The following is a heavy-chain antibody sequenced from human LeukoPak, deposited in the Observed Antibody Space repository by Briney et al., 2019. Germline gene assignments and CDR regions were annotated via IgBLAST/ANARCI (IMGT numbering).Heavy chain of an antibody. J-gene: IGHJ6*04. CDR1: GFSFDDFA. V-gene: IGHV3-9*01. CDR3: ARDGYNGNHMDV. Sequence: GGSLRLSCVGSGFSFDDFAMHWVRQVPGKGLEWVSGLTWNSGTFGYADSVKGRFTISRDNSRDTLYLHMNSLRAEDTAVYYCARDGYNGNHMDVWGKGTPVTISS. D-gene: IGHD5-24*01. CDR2: LTWNSGTF.